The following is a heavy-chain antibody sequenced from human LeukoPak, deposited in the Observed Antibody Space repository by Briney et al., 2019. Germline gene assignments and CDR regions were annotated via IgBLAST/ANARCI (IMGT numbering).Heavy chain of an antibody. J-gene: IGHJ6*02. CDR1: GFTFSSYA. V-gene: IGHV3-30*04. Sequence: PGRSLTLSCAASGFTFSSYAFHWVRQAPGKGLEWVATISFDGSNKYYAQSVKGRYSVSRENPRNTLYLQMNSLRAEDTALYYCARDLPGYTSPWQWGPKKTKNYYQDGMDVWGQGTTVTVSS. CDR2: ISFDGSNK. CDR3: ARDLPGYTSPWQWGPKKTKNYYQDGMDV. D-gene: IGHD6-19*01.